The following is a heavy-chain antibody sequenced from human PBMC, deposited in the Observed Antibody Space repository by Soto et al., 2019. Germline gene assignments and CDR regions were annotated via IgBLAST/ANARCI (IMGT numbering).Heavy chain of an antibody. J-gene: IGHJ4*02. Sequence: SETLSLTCTVSGGYISSYYWSWIRQPPGKGLEWIGSIYYSGSTYYNPSLKSRVTISVDTSKNQFSLKLSSVTAADTAVYYCARQTYYYGSGSSGPDYWGQGTLVTVSS. D-gene: IGHD3-10*01. V-gene: IGHV4-59*05. CDR3: ARQTYYYGSGSSGPDY. CDR2: IYYSGST. CDR1: GGYISSYY.